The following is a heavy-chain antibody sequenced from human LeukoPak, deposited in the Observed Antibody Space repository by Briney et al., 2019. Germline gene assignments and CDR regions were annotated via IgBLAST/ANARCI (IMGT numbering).Heavy chain of an antibody. CDR2: IKQDGSEK. CDR1: RFTFSSYW. D-gene: IGHD1-26*01. J-gene: IGHJ6*03. CDR3: ARKGGATTYGYYYYYMDV. V-gene: IGHV3-7*01. Sequence: GGSLRLSCAASRFTFSSYWMSWVRQAPGKGLEWVANIKQDGSEKYYVDSVKGRFTISRDNAKNSLYLQMNSLRAEDTAVYYCARKGGATTYGYYYYYMDVWGKGTTVTISS.